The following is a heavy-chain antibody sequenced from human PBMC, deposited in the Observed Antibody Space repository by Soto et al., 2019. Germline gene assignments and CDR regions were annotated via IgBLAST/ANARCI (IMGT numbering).Heavy chain of an antibody. CDR2: IIPIFGTA. D-gene: IGHD5-12*01. CDR1: GGTFSSYA. J-gene: IGHJ6*02. V-gene: IGHV1-69*13. Sequence: GASVKVSCKASGGTFSSYAISWVRQAPGQGLEWMGGIIPIFGTANYAQKFQGRVTITADESTSTAYMELSSLRSEDTAVYYCARDGHRSVEMATMTGGMDVWGQGTTVTVSS. CDR3: ARDGHRSVEMATMTGGMDV.